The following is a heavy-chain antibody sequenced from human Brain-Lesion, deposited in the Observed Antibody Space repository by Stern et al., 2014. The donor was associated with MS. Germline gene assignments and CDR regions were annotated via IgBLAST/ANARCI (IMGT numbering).Heavy chain of an antibody. Sequence: QLQLQESGPGLVKPSQTLSLSCTVSGGSISSGGYYWSWIRQPAGKGLEWIGRIFNSGSTRYKPSPQSRATISIATSKTQFSLRLNSMTAADTAVYYCARGRVVPGFQYYATDVWGQGTTVIVSS. D-gene: IGHD2-2*01. J-gene: IGHJ6*02. CDR3: ARGRVVPGFQYYATDV. V-gene: IGHV4-61*02. CDR2: IFNSGST. CDR1: GGSISSGGYY.